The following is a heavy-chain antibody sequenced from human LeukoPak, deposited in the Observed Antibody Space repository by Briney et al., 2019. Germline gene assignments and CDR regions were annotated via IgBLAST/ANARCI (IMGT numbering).Heavy chain of an antibody. CDR3: ARGARGSGTASDY. CDR2: INSDGSST. J-gene: IGHJ4*02. CDR1: GFTFSSYW. D-gene: IGHD3-10*01. Sequence: GGSLRLSCAASGFTFSSYWMHWVRQAPGKGLVWVSRINSDGSSTNYADSVKGRYTISRDNAKNTLHLQMNSLRAEDTAVYYCARGARGSGTASDYWGQGTLVTVSS. V-gene: IGHV3-74*01.